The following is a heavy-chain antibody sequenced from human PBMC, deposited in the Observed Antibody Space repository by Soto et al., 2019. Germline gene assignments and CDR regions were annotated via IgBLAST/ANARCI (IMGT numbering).Heavy chain of an antibody. CDR1: GFSLSTSGVG. CDR3: AHRPVRGWPPFDY. J-gene: IGHJ4*02. CDR2: IYWDDDK. D-gene: IGHD6-19*01. V-gene: IGHV2-5*02. Sequence: QITLKESGPALVKPTQTLTLTCTFSGFSLSTSGVGVGWIRQPPGEALEWLALIYWDDDKHYSPSLKSRLTTTKYTSKSPVAQTTANMDPVDTETYFCAHRPVRGWPPFDYWGQGTLVTVSS.